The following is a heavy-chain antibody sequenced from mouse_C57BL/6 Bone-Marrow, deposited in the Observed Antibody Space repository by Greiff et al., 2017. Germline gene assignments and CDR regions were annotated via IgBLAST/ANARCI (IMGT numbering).Heavy chain of an antibody. D-gene: IGHD4-1*02. V-gene: IGHV1-64*01. CDR3: ESQVGRQGCDY. Sequence: QVHVKQPGAELVKPGASVKLSCKASGYTFTSYWMHWVKQRPGQGLEWIGMIHPNSGSTNYNEKFKNKATLTVDKSSSTAYLQLSSLTTEDSAVYYCESQVGRQGCDYWGQGTTLTVSS. J-gene: IGHJ2*01. CDR2: IHPNSGST. CDR1: GYTFTSYW.